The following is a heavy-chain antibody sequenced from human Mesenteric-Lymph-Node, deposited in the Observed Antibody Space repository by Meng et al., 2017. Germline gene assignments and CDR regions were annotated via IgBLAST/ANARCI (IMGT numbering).Heavy chain of an antibody. CDR2: IYSGGST. J-gene: IGHJ4*02. Sequence: MEGGAGLSLPGVSLVLSSAAMGFTASSNYMSWSRQARGKGLECVSVIYSGGSTSYADSVRGRFTISIDDSRNTVYLQMNNLRADDTAVYYCVREPYEPRGHWGQGTLVTVSS. V-gene: IGHV3-53*01. CDR3: VREPYEPRGH. CDR1: GFTASSNY. D-gene: IGHD2-21*01.